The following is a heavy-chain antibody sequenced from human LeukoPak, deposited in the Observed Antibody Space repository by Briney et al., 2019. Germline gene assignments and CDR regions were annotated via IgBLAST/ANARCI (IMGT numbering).Heavy chain of an antibody. J-gene: IGHJ4*02. D-gene: IGHD6-19*01. Sequence: PGGSLRLSCAASGFIFSSYSMSWVRQAPGKGLEWVSAISPDDSTAYYADSVKGRFTVSRDNSNNTLYLQMNSLRPEDTAVYYCATGAPIAVAGTYTLGLDYWGQGTLVTVSS. CDR1: GFIFSSYS. CDR2: ISPDDSTA. CDR3: ATGAPIAVAGTYTLGLDY. V-gene: IGHV3-23*01.